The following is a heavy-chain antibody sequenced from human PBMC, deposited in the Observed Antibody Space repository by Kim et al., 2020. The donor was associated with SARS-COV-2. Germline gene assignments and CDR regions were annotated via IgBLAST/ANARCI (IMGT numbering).Heavy chain of an antibody. CDR3: ASTEWFGEFHNAFDI. CDR1: GFTVSSNY. CDR2: IYSGGST. J-gene: IGHJ3*02. Sequence: GGSLRLSCAASGFTVSSNYMSWVRQAPGKGLEWVSVIYSGGSTYYADSVKGRFTISRDNSKNTLYLQMNSLRAEDTAVYYCASTEWFGEFHNAFDIWGQGTMVTVSS. D-gene: IGHD3-10*01. V-gene: IGHV3-53*01.